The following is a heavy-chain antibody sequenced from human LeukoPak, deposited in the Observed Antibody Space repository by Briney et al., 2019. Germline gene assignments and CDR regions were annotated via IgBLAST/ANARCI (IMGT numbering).Heavy chain of an antibody. CDR2: IYYSTHT. V-gene: IGHV4-59*01. J-gene: IGHJ4*02. CDR3: ARVSRGNSVGGDY. CDR1: RGSISTYI. D-gene: IGHD4-23*01. Sequence: SETLSLTCTVSRGSISTYIWSCIRQPPGKGLEWIGYIYYSTHTNYNPSLKSRVTISIDTSTHQISLKLSSVTAADTAMYYCARVSRGNSVGGDYWGQGTLVTVSS.